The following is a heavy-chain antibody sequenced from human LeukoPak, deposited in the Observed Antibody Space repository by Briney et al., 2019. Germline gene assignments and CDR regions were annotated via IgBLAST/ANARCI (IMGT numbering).Heavy chain of an antibody. D-gene: IGHD3-10*02. V-gene: IGHV3-23*01. CDR1: GYSISSGYY. Sequence: ETLSLTCTVSGYSISSGYYWGWIRQPPGKGLEWVSAISSSGGSTYYADSVRGRFIISRNSSKNTLYLQMNSLRAEDTAVYYCAELGITMIGGVWGKGTTVTISS. J-gene: IGHJ6*04. CDR3: AELGITMIGGV. CDR2: ISSSGGST.